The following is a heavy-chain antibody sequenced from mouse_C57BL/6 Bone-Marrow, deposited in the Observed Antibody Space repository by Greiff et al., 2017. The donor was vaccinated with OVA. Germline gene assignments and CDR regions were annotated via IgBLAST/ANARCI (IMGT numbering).Heavy chain of an antibody. V-gene: IGHV5-6*01. CDR2: ISSGGSYT. Sequence: EVKLMESGGDLVKPGGSLKLSCAASGFTFSSYGMSWVRQTTGKRLEWVANISSGGSYTYYPDSVKGRFTISIDNAKNTLYLQMSSLKSEDTAMYYCARSPSPVLLRYFDYWGQGTTLTVSS. J-gene: IGHJ2*01. CDR3: ARSPSPVLLRYFDY. CDR1: GFTFSSYG. D-gene: IGHD1-1*01.